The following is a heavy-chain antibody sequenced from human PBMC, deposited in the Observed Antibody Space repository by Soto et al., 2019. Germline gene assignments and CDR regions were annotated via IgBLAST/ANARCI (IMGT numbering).Heavy chain of an antibody. Sequence: GESLKISCKGSGYRFNSYWIGWVRQMPGKGLEWIGMIYPGDSDTTYSPSFQGQVTMSADKSISTAYLEWNSLKASDTATYYCARQGSNGAYVYYAMDVWVQGTTVTVSS. D-gene: IGHD3-16*01. CDR2: IYPGDSDT. J-gene: IGHJ6*02. CDR3: ARQGSNGAYVYYAMDV. V-gene: IGHV5-51*01. CDR1: GYRFNSYW.